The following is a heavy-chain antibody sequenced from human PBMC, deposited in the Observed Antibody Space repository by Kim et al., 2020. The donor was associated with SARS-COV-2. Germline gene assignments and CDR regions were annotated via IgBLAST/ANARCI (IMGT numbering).Heavy chain of an antibody. J-gene: IGHJ4*02. D-gene: IGHD5-12*01. CDR2: INPNSGGT. CDR1: GYTFTGYY. CDR3: ARGGWDIVATIFFFGYFDY. V-gene: IGHV1-2*04. Sequence: ASVKVSCKASGYTFTGYYMHWVRQAPGQGLEWMGWINPNSGGTNYAQKFQGWVTMTRDTSISTAYMELSRLRSDDTAVYYCARGGWDIVATIFFFGYFDYWGQGTLVTVSS.